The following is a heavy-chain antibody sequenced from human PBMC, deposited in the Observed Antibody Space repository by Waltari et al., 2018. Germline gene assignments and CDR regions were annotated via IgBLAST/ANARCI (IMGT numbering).Heavy chain of an antibody. Sequence: QVQLQESGPGLVKPSQTLSLTCTVSGAAINTGDYFWSWVRQPAGEGLEWIGRIYTGGSTDYNPSLWGRVTISLDTSKSQVSLKLTAVTAADSAVYYCARHLENFYCAGRGNWFDPWGPGTRVTVSS. CDR1: GAAINTGDYF. CDR3: ARHLENFYCAGRGNWFDP. V-gene: IGHV4-61*02. J-gene: IGHJ5*02. CDR2: IYTGGST. D-gene: IGHD3-10*01.